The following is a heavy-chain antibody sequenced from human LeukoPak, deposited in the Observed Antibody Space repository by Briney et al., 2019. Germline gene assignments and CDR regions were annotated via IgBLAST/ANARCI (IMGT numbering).Heavy chain of an antibody. CDR1: GGSISSYY. Sequence: SETLSLTCTVSGGSISSYYWSWIRQPPGKGLEWIGYIYYSGSTNYNPSLKSRVTISVDTSKNQFSLKLSSVTAADTAVYYCAREVAGNWFDPWGQGTLVTVSS. CDR2: IYYSGST. D-gene: IGHD6-19*01. CDR3: AREVAGNWFDP. J-gene: IGHJ5*02. V-gene: IGHV4-59*01.